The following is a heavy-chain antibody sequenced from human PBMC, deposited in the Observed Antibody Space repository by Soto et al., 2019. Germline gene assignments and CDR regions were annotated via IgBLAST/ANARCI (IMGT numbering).Heavy chain of an antibody. CDR1: GGSISSYY. V-gene: IGHV4-4*07. D-gene: IGHD3-10*01. CDR2: IYTSGST. CDR3: ARDGLDYYGSGSYYNVENYYGMDV. Sequence: SETLSLTCTVSGGSISSYYWSWIRQPAGKGLEWTGRIYTSGSTNYNPSLKSRVTMSVDTSKNQFSLKLSSVTAADTAVYYCARDGLDYYGSGSYYNVENYYGMDVWGQGTTVTVSS. J-gene: IGHJ6*02.